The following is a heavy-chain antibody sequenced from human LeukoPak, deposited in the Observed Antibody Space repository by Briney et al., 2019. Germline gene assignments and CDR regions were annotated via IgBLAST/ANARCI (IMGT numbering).Heavy chain of an antibody. CDR3: VKSSGWNYYYGMDV. CDR2: ISSSASTI. D-gene: IGHD6-19*01. J-gene: IGHJ6*02. Sequence: PGGSLRLSCAASGFTFSDYYMSWIRQAPGKGLEWVSYISSSASTIYYADSVKGRFTISRDNAKNSLYLQINSLRAEDTAVYYCVKSSGWNYYYGMDVWGQGTTVTVSS. V-gene: IGHV3-11*01. CDR1: GFTFSDYY.